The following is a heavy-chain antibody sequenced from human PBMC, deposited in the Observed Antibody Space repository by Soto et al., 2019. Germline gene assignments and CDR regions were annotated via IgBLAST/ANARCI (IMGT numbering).Heavy chain of an antibody. Sequence: SETQSLTCTVSGGSISSSSYYXGWIRQPPGKGMGWIGSIYYSGSTYYNPSLKSRVTISVDTSKNHFSLKLSSVAAADTDVYYCANFIWYFDLWGRGTLVTVS. V-gene: IGHV4-39*02. CDR3: ANFIWYFDL. CDR2: IYYSGST. J-gene: IGHJ2*01. CDR1: GGSISSSSYY.